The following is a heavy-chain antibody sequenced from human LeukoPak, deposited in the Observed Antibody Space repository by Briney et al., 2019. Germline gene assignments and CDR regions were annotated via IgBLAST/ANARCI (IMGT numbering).Heavy chain of an antibody. Sequence: PVKVSCKASGDTFSIYAISWVRQAPGQGLEWMGGIIPIFGTAKYAQKFQGRVTITADKSTSTAYMELSSLRSEDTAVYYCARDPTGYYYYMDVWGKGTTVTVSS. V-gene: IGHV1-69*06. CDR2: IIPIFGTA. J-gene: IGHJ6*03. CDR1: GDTFSIYA. D-gene: IGHD4-17*01. CDR3: ARDPTGYYYYMDV.